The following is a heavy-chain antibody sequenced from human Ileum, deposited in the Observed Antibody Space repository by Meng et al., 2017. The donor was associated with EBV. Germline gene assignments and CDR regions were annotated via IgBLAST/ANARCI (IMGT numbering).Heavy chain of an antibody. D-gene: IGHD3-16*01. CDR3: AYYRVGRGGVGS. CDR2: TYASNI. CDR1: GGSVCSDCYT. Sequence: QLHESAPGLVKPSSPSSLTCSVSGGSVCSDCYTWIWIREAPGRGLGWIGQTYASNINYSPSFQSRVTISIDTAKNQLFLKLTSVTAADTAMYYCAYYRVGRGGVGSWGQGTLVTVSS. J-gene: IGHJ4*02. V-gene: IGHV4-61*01.